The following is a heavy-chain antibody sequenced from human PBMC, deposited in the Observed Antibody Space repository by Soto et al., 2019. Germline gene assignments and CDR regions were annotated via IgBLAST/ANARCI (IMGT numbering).Heavy chain of an antibody. CDR2: ISHSGRT. J-gene: IGHJ5*02. CDR3: ATAPGSCSSTSCYRRGVFSTNCFDP. Sequence: SETLSLTCAVSGYSISSGYYWGWIRQPPGRGREGRGSISHSGRTYYNPSLQSRVTLSVATPKNQFTLKLSSATAADTAVYYCATAPGSCSSTSCYRRGVFSTNCFDPWGQGTLVTVSS. D-gene: IGHD2-2*01. V-gene: IGHV4-38-2*01. CDR1: GYSISSGYY.